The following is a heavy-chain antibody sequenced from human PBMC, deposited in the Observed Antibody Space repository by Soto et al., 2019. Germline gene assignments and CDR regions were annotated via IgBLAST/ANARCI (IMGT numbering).Heavy chain of an antibody. CDR2: IYPGDSDT. V-gene: IGHV5-51*01. D-gene: IGHD2-21*02. Sequence: PGESLKISCKGSGYSFTSYWIGWVRQMPGKGLEWMGIIYPGDSDTRYSPSFQGQVTISADKSISTAYLQWSSLKASDTAMYYCARLEGDLRGLGVYDKSFYYYYYMDVWGKGTTVTVSS. CDR3: ARLEGDLRGLGVYDKSFYYYYYMDV. CDR1: GYSFTSYW. J-gene: IGHJ6*03.